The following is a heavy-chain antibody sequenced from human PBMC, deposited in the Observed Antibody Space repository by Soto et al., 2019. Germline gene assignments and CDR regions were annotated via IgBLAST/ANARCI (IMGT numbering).Heavy chain of an antibody. CDR2: IIPIFGTA. V-gene: IGHV1-69*01. D-gene: IGHD3-9*01. Sequence: QVQLVQSGAEVKKPGSSVKVSCKASGGTFSSYAISWVRQAPGQGLEWMGGIIPIFGTANYAQKFQGRVTITADESTSTAYMELSSLRSEDTAVYYCASEVHYDILPGYYGYYYGMDVWGQGTTVTVSS. J-gene: IGHJ6*02. CDR1: GGTFSSYA. CDR3: ASEVHYDILPGYYGYYYGMDV.